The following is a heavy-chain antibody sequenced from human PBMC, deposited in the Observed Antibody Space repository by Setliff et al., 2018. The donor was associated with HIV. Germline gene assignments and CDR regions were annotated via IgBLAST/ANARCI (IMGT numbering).Heavy chain of an antibody. CDR1: GYSFTGYW. J-gene: IGHJ3*02. D-gene: IGHD3-10*01. Sequence: PGESLKISCKAPGYSFTGYWIAWVRQTPGKGLEWMGIIYPGDSDTRYSPSFQGQVTISADKSISTAYLQWSSLKASDTAMYYCARPATYGTLDAFDIWGQGTMVTVSS. CDR3: ARPATYGTLDAFDI. V-gene: IGHV5-51*01. CDR2: IYPGDSDT.